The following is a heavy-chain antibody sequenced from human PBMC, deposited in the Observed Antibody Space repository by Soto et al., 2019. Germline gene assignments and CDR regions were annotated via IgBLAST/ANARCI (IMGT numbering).Heavy chain of an antibody. D-gene: IGHD3-3*01. Sequence: PSGTLSLACTFCGGCISSGVYYLSWIRQHPGKGLEWIGYIYYSGSTYYNPSLKSRVTISVDTSKNQFSLKLSSVTAADTAVYYCARGITIFGVVISTWFDPWGQGTLVTVSS. CDR2: IYYSGST. J-gene: IGHJ5*02. CDR1: GGCISSGVYY. V-gene: IGHV4-31*03. CDR3: ARGITIFGVVISTWFDP.